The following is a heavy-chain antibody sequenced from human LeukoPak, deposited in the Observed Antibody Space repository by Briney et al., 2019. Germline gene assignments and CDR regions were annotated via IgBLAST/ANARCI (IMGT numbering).Heavy chain of an antibody. CDR3: ARHDYGDSTSGLNY. D-gene: IGHD4-17*01. Sequence: TGGSLRLSCTASGFTFGDYAMSWFRQAPGKGLEWIGEIYHSGNTNYNPSLKSRVTISVDKSKNQFSLKLTSVTAADTAVYYCARHDYGDSTSGLNYWGQGTLVTVSS. V-gene: IGHV4-34*01. J-gene: IGHJ4*02. CDR1: GFTFGDYA. CDR2: IYHSGNT.